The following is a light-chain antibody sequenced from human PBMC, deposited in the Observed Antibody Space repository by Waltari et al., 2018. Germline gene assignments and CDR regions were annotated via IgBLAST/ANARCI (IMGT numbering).Light chain of an antibody. Sequence: VMTQSPATLSVFPVASPPLSCRASQTVSSNLAWYQQRPGQAPRLLIFDASTRAPAVPARFSGSGSGTEFTLTIRSLQSEDAAVYYCQQYNRWPPITFGQGTRLEIK. CDR2: DAS. CDR3: QQYNRWPPIT. J-gene: IGKJ5*01. CDR1: QTVSSN. V-gene: IGKV3-15*01.